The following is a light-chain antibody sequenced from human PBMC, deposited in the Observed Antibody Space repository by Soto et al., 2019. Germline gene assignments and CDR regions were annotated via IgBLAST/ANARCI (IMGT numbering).Light chain of an antibody. CDR2: GAS. J-gene: IGKJ5*01. CDR1: QIITNY. CDR3: QQTYTTPEIT. Sequence: DIQITQSPSSLSASVGDRVTITCRASQIITNYLNWYQQKPGKAPNVLIYGASSLQSGVPSRFRGSGSGTDFTLTISSLQPEDFAIYYCQQTYTTPEITFGQGTRLEIK. V-gene: IGKV1-39*01.